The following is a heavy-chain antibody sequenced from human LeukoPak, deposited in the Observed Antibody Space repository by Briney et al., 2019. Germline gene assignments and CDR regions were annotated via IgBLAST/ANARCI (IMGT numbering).Heavy chain of an antibody. CDR1: GYTFTSYY. V-gene: IGHV1-46*01. Sequence: ASVKVSCKASGYTFTSYYMHWVRQAPGQGLEWMGLINPSGGSTSYAQKFQGRVTMTRDTTTSTVYMELSSLRSEDTAVYHCARVTAPRYNKFETWGQGTLVTVSS. CDR3: ARVTAPRYNKFET. D-gene: IGHD2-21*02. J-gene: IGHJ5*02. CDR2: INPSGGST.